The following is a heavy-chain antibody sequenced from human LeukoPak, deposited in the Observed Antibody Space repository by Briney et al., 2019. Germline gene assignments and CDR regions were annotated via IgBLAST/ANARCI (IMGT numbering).Heavy chain of an antibody. V-gene: IGHV3-9*01. CDR3: AKDRRQYSSSWYYFDY. D-gene: IGHD6-13*01. CDR2: ISWNSGSI. Sequence: PGGSLRLSCAASGFTFDDYAMHWVRQAPGKGLEWVSGISWNSGSIGYADSVKGRFTISRDNAKNSLYLQMNSLRAEDTALYYCAKDRRQYSSSWYYFDYWGQGTLVTVSS. CDR1: GFTFDDYA. J-gene: IGHJ4*02.